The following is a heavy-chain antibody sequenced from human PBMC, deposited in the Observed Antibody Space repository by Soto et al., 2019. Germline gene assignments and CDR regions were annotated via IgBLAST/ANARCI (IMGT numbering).Heavy chain of an antibody. J-gene: IGHJ3*02. V-gene: IGHV1-69*01. D-gene: IGHD6-6*01. CDR2: VIPIFGTA. CDR1: GGTFSSYA. CDR3: AREAGQLVGLGAFDI. Sequence: QVQLVQSGAAVKKPGSSVKVSCKASGGTFSSYAISWLRQAPGQGHKWMGGVIPIFGTANYAQKFQGRVTITADESTSTAYMELSSLRSEDTAVYYCAREAGQLVGLGAFDIWGQGTMVTVSS.